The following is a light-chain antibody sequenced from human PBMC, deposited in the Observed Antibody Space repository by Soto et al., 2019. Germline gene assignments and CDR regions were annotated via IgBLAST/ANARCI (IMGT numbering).Light chain of an antibody. CDR1: ESIARH. CDR3: QQSYTTLSIT. CDR2: AAL. Sequence: DIQMTQSPSSLSASVGDRVTITCRASESIARHLNWYQQKPGKAPKLLIYAALSLQNGVPSRFRGGGSGTEFTLSIINLQPENFATYDWQQSYTTLSITFGQGTRLEIK. J-gene: IGKJ5*01. V-gene: IGKV1-39*01.